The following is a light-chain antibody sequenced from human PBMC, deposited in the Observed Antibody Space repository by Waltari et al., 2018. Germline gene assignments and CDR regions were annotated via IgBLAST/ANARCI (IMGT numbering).Light chain of an antibody. Sequence: SPDLTPDPAVSVALGQPVRVTCQGDSLRRHYERWYPQKPGQAPVLVIYGKNNRPSGIPDRFSGSSSGNTASLTITGVQAEDEADYYRNSRDSSVNQLIFGGGTKLTVL. CDR2: GKN. V-gene: IGLV3-19*01. J-gene: IGLJ2*01. CDR1: SLRRHY. CDR3: NSRDSSVNQLI.